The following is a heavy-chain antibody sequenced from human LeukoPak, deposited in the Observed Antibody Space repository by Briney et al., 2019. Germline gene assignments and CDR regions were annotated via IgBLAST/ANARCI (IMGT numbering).Heavy chain of an antibody. V-gene: IGHV5-51*01. J-gene: IGHJ3*02. CDR1: GYSFTSYW. CDR2: IYPGDSDT. D-gene: IGHD5-24*01. CDR3: ARPVRVATRTTAFDI. Sequence: GESLKISCKGSGYSFTSYWIGWVRQMPGKGLEWMGIIYPGDSDTRYSPSFQGQVTISADKSISTAYLQWSSLKASDTAMYYCARPVRVATRTTAFDIWGQGTMVTVSS.